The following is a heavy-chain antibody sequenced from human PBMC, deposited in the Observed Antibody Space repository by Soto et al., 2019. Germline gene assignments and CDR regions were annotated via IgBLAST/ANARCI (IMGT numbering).Heavy chain of an antibody. J-gene: IGHJ6*03. CDR2: IIPILGIA. Sequence: ASVKVSCKASGGTFSSYTISWVRQAPGQGLEWMGRIIPILGIANYAQKFQGRVKITADKSTSTAYMELSSLRSEDTAVYYCALGGYYYYYMDVWGKGTTVTVSS. CDR3: ALGGYYYYYMDV. V-gene: IGHV1-69*02. CDR1: GGTFSSYT. D-gene: IGHD1-26*01.